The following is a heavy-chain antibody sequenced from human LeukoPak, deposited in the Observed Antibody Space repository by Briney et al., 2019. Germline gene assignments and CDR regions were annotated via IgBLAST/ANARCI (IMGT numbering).Heavy chain of an antibody. J-gene: IGHJ3*02. CDR1: GFTFSSYA. CDR2: ISGSGGST. V-gene: IGHV3-23*01. CDR3: ARNKRADI. Sequence: GGSLRLSCAASGFTFSSYAMSWVRQAPGKGLEWVSAISGSGGSTYYADSVKGRFTISRDNAEISLSLQMVSLRAEDTAIYYCARNKRADIWGQGTMVTVSS.